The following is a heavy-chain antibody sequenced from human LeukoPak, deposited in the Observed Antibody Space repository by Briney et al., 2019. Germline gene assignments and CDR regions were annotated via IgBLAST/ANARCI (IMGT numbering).Heavy chain of an antibody. CDR3: ARVYDFWSGYNTYAFDI. V-gene: IGHV1-18*01. CDR2: ISAYNGNT. J-gene: IGHJ3*02. D-gene: IGHD3-3*01. CDR1: GYTFTSYG. Sequence: ASVKVSCKASGYTFTSYGISWVRQAPGQGLEWMGWISAYNGNTNYAQKLQGRVTMTTDTSTSTAYMELRSLRSDDTAVYYCARVYDFWSGYNTYAFDIWGQGTMVTVSS.